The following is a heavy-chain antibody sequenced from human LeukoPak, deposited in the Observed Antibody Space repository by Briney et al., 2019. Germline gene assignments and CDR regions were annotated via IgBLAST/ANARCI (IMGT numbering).Heavy chain of an antibody. Sequence: PGGSLRLSCAASGFTFSSYEMNWVRQAPGKGLEWVSAISGSGGITYYADSVKGRFTIPRDNSKNTLYLQMNSLRAEDTAVYYCAKAMVRGVIITNLDYWGQGTLVTVSS. CDR3: AKAMVRGVIITNLDY. CDR1: GFTFSSYE. D-gene: IGHD3-10*01. J-gene: IGHJ4*02. CDR2: ISGSGGIT. V-gene: IGHV3-23*01.